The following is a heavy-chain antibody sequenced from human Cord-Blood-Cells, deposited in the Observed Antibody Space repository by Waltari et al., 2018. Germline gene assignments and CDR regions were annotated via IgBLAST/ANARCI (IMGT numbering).Heavy chain of an antibody. D-gene: IGHD3-10*01. CDR1: GGSFSGYY. Sequence: VQLQQWGAGLLKPSETLSLTCAVYGGSFSGYYWSWIRQPPGKGLEWIGEINHSGSTNNNPSLKSRVTISVDTSKNQFSLKLSSVTAADTAVYYCAREYGSGSYIFDYWGQGTLVTVSS. V-gene: IGHV4-34*01. J-gene: IGHJ4*02. CDR3: AREYGSGSYIFDY. CDR2: INHSGST.